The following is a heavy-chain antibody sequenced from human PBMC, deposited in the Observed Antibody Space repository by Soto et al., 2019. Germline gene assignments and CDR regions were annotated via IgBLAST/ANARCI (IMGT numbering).Heavy chain of an antibody. CDR2: IYPGDSDL. J-gene: IGHJ6*02. V-gene: IGHV5-51*01. Sequence: GASLKISCXGSGYSFTSYWIGWVRKMPGKGLEWMGIIYPGDSDLRYSPSFQGQVTISADKSISTAYLQWSSLRASDTAMYYCARQPSNGQWFLWCQGTTVTVS. CDR3: ARQPSNGQWFL. D-gene: IGHD3-22*01. CDR1: GYSFTSYW.